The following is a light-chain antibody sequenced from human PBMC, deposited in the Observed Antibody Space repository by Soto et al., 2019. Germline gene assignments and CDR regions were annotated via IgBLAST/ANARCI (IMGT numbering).Light chain of an antibody. J-gene: IGLJ1*01. CDR2: GNS. Sequence: QSVLTQPPSASGTPGQRVTISCSGSSSTIGGNTVNWYQQLPGTAPKLLIYGNSNRPSGVPDRFSGSKSGTSASLAITGLQAEDEADYYCAAWDDSLSGLYVFGTGTKVTVL. V-gene: IGLV1-44*01. CDR1: SSTIGGNT. CDR3: AAWDDSLSGLYV.